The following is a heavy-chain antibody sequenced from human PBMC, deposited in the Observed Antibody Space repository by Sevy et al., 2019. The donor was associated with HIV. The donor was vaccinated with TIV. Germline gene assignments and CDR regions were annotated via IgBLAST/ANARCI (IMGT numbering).Heavy chain of an antibody. CDR2: INPNSGGT. D-gene: IGHD6-6*01. CDR3: AREGVGAARHQWDYYYYYYYMDV. CDR1: GYTFTGYY. Sequence: ASVKVSCKASGYTFTGYYMHWVRQAPGQGLEWMGWINPNSGGTNYAQKFQGWVTMTRDTSISTAYMELSMLRSDDTAVYYCAREGVGAARHQWDYYYYYYYMDVWGKGTTVTVSS. V-gene: IGHV1-2*04. J-gene: IGHJ6*03.